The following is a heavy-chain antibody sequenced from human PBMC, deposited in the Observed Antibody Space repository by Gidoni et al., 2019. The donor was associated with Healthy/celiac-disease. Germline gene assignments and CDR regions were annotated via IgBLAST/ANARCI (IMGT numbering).Heavy chain of an antibody. Sequence: QVQLVESGGGVVQPGRSLRLSCAASGFTFSSYGMHWVRQAPGKGLEWVAVIWYDGSNKYYADSVKGRFTISRDNSKNTLYLRMNSLRAEDTAVYYCARGVGSGSYYSFDYFDYWGQGTLVTVSS. V-gene: IGHV3-33*08. D-gene: IGHD1-26*01. CDR3: ARGVGSGSYYSFDYFDY. CDR2: IWYDGSNK. J-gene: IGHJ4*02. CDR1: GFTFSSYG.